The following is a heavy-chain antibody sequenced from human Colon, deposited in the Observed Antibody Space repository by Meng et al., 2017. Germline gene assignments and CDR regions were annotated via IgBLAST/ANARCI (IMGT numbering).Heavy chain of an antibody. CDR1: GISISSATY. CDR3: ASSSGWWRLDS. Sequence: QVQLQESGPGLVKPSGTLSLTCAVSGISISSATYWTWFRQSPGKRLEWIGESYYSGSTSYNPSLKSRVTIPLDKSKNQFSLILTSVTAADTAIYYCASSSGWWRLDSWGQGTLVTVSS. CDR2: SYYSGST. D-gene: IGHD6-19*01. J-gene: IGHJ4*02. V-gene: IGHV4-4*02.